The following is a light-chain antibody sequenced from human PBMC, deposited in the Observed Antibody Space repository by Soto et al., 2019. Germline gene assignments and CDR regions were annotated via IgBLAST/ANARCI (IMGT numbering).Light chain of an antibody. V-gene: IGKV3-20*01. J-gene: IGKJ1*01. CDR3: QQYGSSSWT. CDR2: GAS. Sequence: EIVLTQSPGTLSLSPGERATLSCRASQSVSSTYLAWYQQKPGQAPRLLLYGASTRAADIPDRLSGSGSGTDFTLTISRLEPEDFAVYYCQQYGSSSWTFGQGTKVEIK. CDR1: QSVSSTY.